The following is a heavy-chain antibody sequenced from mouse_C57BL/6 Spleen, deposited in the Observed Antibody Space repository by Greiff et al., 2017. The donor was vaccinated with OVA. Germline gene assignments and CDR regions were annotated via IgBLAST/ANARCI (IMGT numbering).Heavy chain of an antibody. Sequence: QVQLQQSGAELVKPGASVKISCKASGYAFSSYWMNWVKQRPGKGLEWIGQIYPGDGDTNYNGKFKGKATLTAAKSSSPAYMQLSSLTSEDSAVYFCARWGSNYVPYAMDDWGQGTAVTVSS. D-gene: IGHD2-5*01. J-gene: IGHJ4*01. CDR1: GYAFSSYW. CDR3: ARWGSNYVPYAMDD. CDR2: IYPGDGDT. V-gene: IGHV1-80*01.